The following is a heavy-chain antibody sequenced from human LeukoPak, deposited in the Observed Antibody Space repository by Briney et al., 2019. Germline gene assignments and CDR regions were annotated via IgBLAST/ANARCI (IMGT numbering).Heavy chain of an antibody. CDR2: INHSGST. Sequence: SETLSLTCAVYGGSFSGYYWSWIRQPPGKGLEWIGEINHSGSTNYNPSLKSRVTISVDTSKNQFSLKLSSVTAADTAVYYCARLPDYGDYWGQGTLVTVSS. J-gene: IGHJ4*02. CDR3: ARLPDYGDY. V-gene: IGHV4-34*01. CDR1: GGSFSGYY.